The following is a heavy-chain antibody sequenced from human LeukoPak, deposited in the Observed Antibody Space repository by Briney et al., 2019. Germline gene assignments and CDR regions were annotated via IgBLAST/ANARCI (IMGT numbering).Heavy chain of an antibody. CDR2: ITYSGNT. V-gene: IGHV4-30-4*01. Sequence: SQTLSLTCNVSGASISSGDYSWTWIRQPPGKGLEWIGHITYSGNTYYSPSLKSRVTISGDTSKNQFSLDLSSVTAADTAVYYCARLSTTVTDFDNWGHGTLVTVPS. J-gene: IGHJ4*01. CDR1: GASISSGDYS. D-gene: IGHD4-17*01. CDR3: ARLSTTVTDFDN.